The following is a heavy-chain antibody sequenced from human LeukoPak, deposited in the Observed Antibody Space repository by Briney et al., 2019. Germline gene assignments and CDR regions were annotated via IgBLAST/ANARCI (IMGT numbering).Heavy chain of an antibody. CDR1: GFTFDDYA. J-gene: IGHJ3*02. CDR3: AKDEITMVRGVRKAFDI. V-gene: IGHV3-9*01. CDR2: VSWNSGSI. D-gene: IGHD3-10*01. Sequence: SGGSLRLSCAASGFTFDDYAMHWVRQAPGKGLEWVSGVSWNSGSIGYADSVKGRFTISRDNAKNSLYLQMNSLRAEDTALYYCAKDEITMVRGVRKAFDIWGQGTMVTVSS.